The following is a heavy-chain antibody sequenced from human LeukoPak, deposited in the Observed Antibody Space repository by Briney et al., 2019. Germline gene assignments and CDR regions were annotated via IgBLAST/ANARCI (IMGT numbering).Heavy chain of an antibody. J-gene: IGHJ1*01. CDR3: ARDLVVTAIHFFQH. Sequence: PGRSLRLSCAASGFTFSSYAMTWVREAPGKGLEWVAVISYEGSNKLYADSVKGRFTISRDNSKNTLDLQMNSLRDEDTAVYYCARDLVVTAIHFFQHWGQGTLVTVFS. CDR2: ISYEGSNK. CDR1: GFTFSSYA. V-gene: IGHV3-30-3*01. D-gene: IGHD2-21*02.